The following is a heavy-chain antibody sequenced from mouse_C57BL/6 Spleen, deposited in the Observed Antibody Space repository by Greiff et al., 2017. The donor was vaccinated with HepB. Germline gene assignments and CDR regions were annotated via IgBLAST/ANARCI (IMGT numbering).Heavy chain of an antibody. CDR3: ARWSYSNPLAY. D-gene: IGHD2-5*01. CDR1: GYTFTDYY. J-gene: IGHJ3*01. Sequence: EVQLQQSGPELVKPGASVKISCKASGYTFTDYYMNWVKQSHGKSLEWIGDINPNNGGTSYNQKFKGKATLTVDKSSSTAYMELRSLTSEDSAVYYCARWSYSNPLAYWGQGTLVTVSA. V-gene: IGHV1-26*01. CDR2: INPNNGGT.